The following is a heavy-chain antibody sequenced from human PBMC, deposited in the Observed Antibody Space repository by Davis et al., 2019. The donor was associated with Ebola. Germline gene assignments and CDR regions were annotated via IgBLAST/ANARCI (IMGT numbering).Heavy chain of an antibody. J-gene: IGHJ4*02. CDR3: TRGRGGSSWEVY. CDR2: IYRGGST. CDR1: GFTFSAYS. D-gene: IGHD6-13*01. V-gene: IGHV3-53*01. Sequence: GESLKISCVASGFTFSAYSMHWVRQAPGKGLEWVGVIYRGGSTYYADSVKGRFTISRDNSKDTVQLQMNSLRAEDTAVYYCTRGRGGSSWEVYWGQGTLVTVSS.